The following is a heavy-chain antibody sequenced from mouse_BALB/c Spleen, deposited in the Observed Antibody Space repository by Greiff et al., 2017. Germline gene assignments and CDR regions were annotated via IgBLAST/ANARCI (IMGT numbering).Heavy chain of an antibody. J-gene: IGHJ3*01. D-gene: IGHD2-1*01. V-gene: IGHV3-2*02. CDR1: GYSITSDYA. Sequence: EVKLVESGPGLVKPSQSLSLTCTVTGYSITSDYAWNWIRQFPGNKLEWMGYISYSGSTSYNPSLKSRISITRDTSKNQFFLQLNSVTTEDTATYYCAGNPASFAYWGQGTLVTVSA. CDR2: ISYSGST. CDR3: AGNPASFAY.